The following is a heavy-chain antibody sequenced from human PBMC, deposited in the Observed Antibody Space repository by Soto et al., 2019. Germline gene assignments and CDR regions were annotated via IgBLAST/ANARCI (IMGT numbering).Heavy chain of an antibody. CDR2: VNPSGGHT. CDR3: AGGGHVVVVTAALDY. CDR1: GDTFTDYY. J-gene: IGHJ4*02. D-gene: IGHD2-21*02. V-gene: IGHV1-46*01. Sequence: QVQLVQSGAEVKKPGASVKVSCKASGDTFTDYYIHWVRQAPGQGLEWMGTVNPSGGHTTYAQHFLGRMTMTRDTSTSTLSMELTSLTSEDTAVYYCAGGGHVVVVTAALDYWGQGTLVTVSS.